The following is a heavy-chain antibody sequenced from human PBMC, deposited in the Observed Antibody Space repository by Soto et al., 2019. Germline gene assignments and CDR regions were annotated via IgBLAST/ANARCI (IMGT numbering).Heavy chain of an antibody. Sequence: SETLSLTCTVSGGSISSSSYYWGWIRQPPGKGLEWIGSIYYSGSTYYNPSLKSRVTISVDTSKNQFSLKLSSVTAADTAVYYCAGFDYSNYPTTYYYGMDVWGQGTTLTV. V-gene: IGHV4-39*01. J-gene: IGHJ6*02. CDR1: GGSISSSSYY. D-gene: IGHD4-4*01. CDR3: AGFDYSNYPTTYYYGMDV. CDR2: IYYSGST.